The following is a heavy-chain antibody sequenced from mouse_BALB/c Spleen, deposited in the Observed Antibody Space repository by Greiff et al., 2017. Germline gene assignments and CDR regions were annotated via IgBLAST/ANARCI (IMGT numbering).Heavy chain of an antibody. CDR3: ARWYYYGSSSDYAMDY. J-gene: IGHJ4*01. Sequence: QVQLQQPGAELVKPGASVKMSCKASGYTFTSYNMHWVKQTPGQGLEWIGAIYPGNGDTSYNQKFKGKSTLTADKSSSTAYMQLSSLTSEDSAVYCCARWYYYGSSSDYAMDYWGQGTSVTVSS. CDR1: GYTFTSYN. V-gene: IGHV1-12*01. D-gene: IGHD1-1*01. CDR2: IYPGNGDT.